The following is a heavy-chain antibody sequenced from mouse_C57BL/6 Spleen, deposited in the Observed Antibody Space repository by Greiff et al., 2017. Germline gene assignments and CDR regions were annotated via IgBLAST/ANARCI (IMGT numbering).Heavy chain of an antibody. D-gene: IGHD2-2*01. V-gene: IGHV1-53*01. CDR3: ARSGMVTSRYYYAMDY. CDR2: INPSNGGT. Sequence: QVHVKQPGTELVKPGASVKLSCKASGYTFTSYWMHWVKQRPGQGLEWIGNINPSNGGTNYNEKFKSKATLTVDKSSSTAYMQLSSLTSEDSAVYYCARSGMVTSRYYYAMDYWGQGTSVTVSS. CDR1: GYTFTSYW. J-gene: IGHJ4*01.